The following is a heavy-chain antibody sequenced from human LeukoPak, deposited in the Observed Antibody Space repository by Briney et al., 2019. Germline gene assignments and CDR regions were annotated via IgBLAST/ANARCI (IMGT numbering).Heavy chain of an antibody. D-gene: IGHD3-9*01. CDR1: GFTFSSYA. CDR3: AKDSRYFDWLLYPSPPYYFDY. V-gene: IGHV3-23*01. Sequence: PGGSLRLSCAASGFTFSSYAMSWVRQAPGKGLEWVSAISGSGGSTYYADSVKGRFTISRDNSKNTLFLQMNSLRAEDTAVYYCAKDSRYFDWLLYPSPPYYFDYWGQGTLVTVSS. J-gene: IGHJ4*02. CDR2: ISGSGGST.